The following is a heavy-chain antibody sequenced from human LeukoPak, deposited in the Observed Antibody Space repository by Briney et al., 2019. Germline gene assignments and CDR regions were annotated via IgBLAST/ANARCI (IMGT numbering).Heavy chain of an antibody. D-gene: IGHD1-26*01. V-gene: IGHV4-39*07. CDR3: ARDAYSGSYTFYAFDI. CDR2: IYYSRST. J-gene: IGHJ3*02. CDR1: GGSISSSSYY. Sequence: PSETLSLTCTVSGGSISSSSYYWGWIRQPPGKGLEWIGSIYYSRSTYYNPSLKSRVTISVDTSKNQFSLKLSSVTAADTAVYYCARDAYSGSYTFYAFDIWGQGTMVTVSS.